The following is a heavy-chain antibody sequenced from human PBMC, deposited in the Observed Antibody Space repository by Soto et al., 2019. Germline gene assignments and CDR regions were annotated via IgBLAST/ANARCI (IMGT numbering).Heavy chain of an antibody. CDR3: ARGGSSPYGDSDY. J-gene: IGHJ4*02. CDR2: ISSSSSYI. D-gene: IGHD4-17*01. Sequence: EVQLVESGGGLVKPGGSLRLSCAASGFTFSSYSMNWVRQAPGKGLEWVSSISSSSSYIYYADSVKGRFTISRDNAKNSLYLQMNSLRAEDTAVYYCARGGSSPYGDSDYWGQGTLVTVSS. CDR1: GFTFSSYS. V-gene: IGHV3-21*01.